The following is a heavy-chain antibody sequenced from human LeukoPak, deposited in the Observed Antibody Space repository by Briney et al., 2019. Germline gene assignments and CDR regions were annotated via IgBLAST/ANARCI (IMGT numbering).Heavy chain of an antibody. CDR3: ARDLVRGENNWFDP. V-gene: IGHV4-4*07. Sequence: SETLSLICTVSGGSISSYYWSWIRQPAGKGLEWIGRIYTSGSTNYNPSLKSRVTMSVDTSKNQFSLKLSSVTAADTAVYYCARDLVRGENNWFDPWGQGTLVTVSS. CDR2: IYTSGST. CDR1: GGSISSYY. J-gene: IGHJ5*02. D-gene: IGHD3-10*01.